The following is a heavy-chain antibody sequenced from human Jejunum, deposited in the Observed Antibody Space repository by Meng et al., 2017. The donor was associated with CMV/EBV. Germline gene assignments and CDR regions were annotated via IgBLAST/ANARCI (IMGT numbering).Heavy chain of an antibody. CDR1: GYTFPGYN. CDR3: ARGHNFGFEY. J-gene: IGHJ4*02. D-gene: IGHD1-1*01. CDR2: IITNTGGT. Sequence: VSCNASGYTFPGYNMHWVRQAPGQGLEWMGRIITNTGGTNYAQTFQGRVTMTRDTSISTGYMELNSLGSDDTAVYYCARGHNFGFEYWGQGTLVTVSS. V-gene: IGHV1-2*06.